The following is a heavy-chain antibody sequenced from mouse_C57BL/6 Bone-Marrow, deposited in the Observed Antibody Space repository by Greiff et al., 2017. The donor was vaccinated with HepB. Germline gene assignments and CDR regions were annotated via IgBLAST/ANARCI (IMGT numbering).Heavy chain of an antibody. V-gene: IGHV1-80*01. CDR3: ARSPSLLPLFAY. D-gene: IGHD1-1*01. J-gene: IGHJ3*01. CDR2: IYPGDGDT. Sequence: QVHVKQSGAELVKPGASVKISCKASGYAFSSYWMNWVKQRPGKGLEWIGQIYPGDGDTNYNGKFKGKATLTADKSSSTAYMQLSSLTSEDSAVYFCARSPSLLPLFAYWGQGTLVTVSA. CDR1: GYAFSSYW.